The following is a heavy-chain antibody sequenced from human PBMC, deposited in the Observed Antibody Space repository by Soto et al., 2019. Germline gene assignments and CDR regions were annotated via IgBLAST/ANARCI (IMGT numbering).Heavy chain of an antibody. Sequence: PVGSLRLSCTTSGFGFASFAMTWVRQAPGKGLEWVATISGSDGKTYYADSVKGRFSISRDTSRNTLYLQMNSLRADDTAIYYCAKWSYLDYWGQGTRDTVSS. J-gene: IGHJ4*02. CDR2: ISGSDGKT. V-gene: IGHV3-23*01. CDR3: AKWSYLDY. CDR1: GFGFASFA. D-gene: IGHD3-3*01.